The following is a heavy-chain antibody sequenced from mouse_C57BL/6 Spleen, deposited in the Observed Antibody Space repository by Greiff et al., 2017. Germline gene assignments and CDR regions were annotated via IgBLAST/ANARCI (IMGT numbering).Heavy chain of an antibody. Sequence: QVQLQQPGTELVKPGASVTLSCKASGYTFTSYWMHWVKQRPGQGLEWIGNINPSNGGTNSNEKFKSKDTLTVDKSSSTAYMQLSSLTSEDSAVYYCASGWYPAMDYWGQGTSVTVAS. J-gene: IGHJ4*01. CDR3: ASGWYPAMDY. D-gene: IGHD1-1*02. CDR2: INPSNGGT. CDR1: GYTFTSYW. V-gene: IGHV1-53*01.